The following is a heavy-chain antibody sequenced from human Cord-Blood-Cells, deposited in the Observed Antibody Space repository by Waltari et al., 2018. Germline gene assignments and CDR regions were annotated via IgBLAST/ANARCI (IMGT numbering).Heavy chain of an antibody. CDR2: IIPIFGTA. J-gene: IGHJ4*02. Sequence: QVQLVQSGAEVKKPGSSVKVSCKASGGPFSSYAISWFRQAPEQGLEWMGGIIPIFGTANYAQKFQGRVTITADESTSTAYMELSSLRSEDTAVYYCAREIFGDGYNDYWGQGTLVTVSS. CDR1: GGPFSSYA. V-gene: IGHV1-69*12. D-gene: IGHD3-3*01. CDR3: AREIFGDGYNDY.